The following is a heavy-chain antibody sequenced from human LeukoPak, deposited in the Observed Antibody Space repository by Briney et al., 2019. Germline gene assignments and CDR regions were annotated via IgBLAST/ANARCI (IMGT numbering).Heavy chain of an antibody. CDR1: GCTFSDHY. D-gene: IGHD1-26*01. CDR2: TRNKANSYTT. J-gene: IGHJ6*03. CDR3: TRLYSGSYYYYMDV. V-gene: IGHV3-72*01. Sequence: GGSLRFSCAASGCTFSDHYMDWVRQAPGKGLEWVGRTRNKANSYTTEYAASVKGRFTISRDDSKNSLYLQMNSLKTEDTAVYYCTRLYSGSYYYYMDVWGKGTTVTISS.